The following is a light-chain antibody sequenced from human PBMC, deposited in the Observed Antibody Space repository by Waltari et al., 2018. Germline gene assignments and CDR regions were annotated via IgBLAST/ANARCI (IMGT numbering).Light chain of an antibody. CDR1: QGVGSN. Sequence: EVVMTQSPATLSVSPGDRATLSCRASQGVGSNLARYQQKPGQAPRLLIYGASTRATGIPVRFSGSGSGREFTLTISSLQSEDCAIYYCQQYNNWPETFGQGTKVDIK. V-gene: IGKV3-15*01. CDR2: GAS. CDR3: QQYNNWPET. J-gene: IGKJ1*01.